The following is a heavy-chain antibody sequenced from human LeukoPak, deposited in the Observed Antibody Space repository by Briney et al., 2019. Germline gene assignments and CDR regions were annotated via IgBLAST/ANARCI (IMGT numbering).Heavy chain of an antibody. CDR1: GGTFRSYA. Sequence: SVKVSCKASGGTFRSYAISWVRQAPGQGVEWMGGIIPIFGTANYAQKLQGRATITADTSTSTAYMEPSSLRSEDTAVYDWARDRTGYDYVWGSYRLPSFDYWGQGTLVTVSS. CDR3: ARDRTGYDYVWGSYRLPSFDY. J-gene: IGHJ4*02. D-gene: IGHD3-16*02. V-gene: IGHV1-69*06. CDR2: IIPIFGTA.